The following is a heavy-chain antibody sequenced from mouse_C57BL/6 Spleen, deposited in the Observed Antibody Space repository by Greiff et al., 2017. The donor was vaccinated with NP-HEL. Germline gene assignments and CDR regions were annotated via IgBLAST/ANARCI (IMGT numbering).Heavy chain of an antibody. D-gene: IGHD1-1*02. CDR1: GYAFTNYL. V-gene: IGHV1-54*01. CDR2: INPGSGGT. J-gene: IGHJ2*01. CDR3: ARSRVGSPPFDY. Sequence: VQLQQSGAELVRPGTSVKVSCKASGYAFTNYLIEWVKQRPGQGLEWIGVINPGSGGTNYNEKFKGKATLTADKSSSTAYMQLSSLTSEDSAVYFCARSRVGSPPFDYWGQGTTLTVSS.